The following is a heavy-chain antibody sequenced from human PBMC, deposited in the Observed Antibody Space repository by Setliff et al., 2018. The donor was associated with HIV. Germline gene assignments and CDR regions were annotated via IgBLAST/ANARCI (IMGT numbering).Heavy chain of an antibody. D-gene: IGHD4-4*01. CDR1: GFTFSSYW. J-gene: IGHJ3*02. V-gene: IGHV3-74*01. CDR3: GSFPTITASQDVFDI. Sequence: GGSLRLSCAASGFTFSSYWMHWVRQAPGKGLVWVSLINSDGGTTYYADSVQGRFTISRDNAKNTLYMQMNSLRVEDTAIYYCGSFPTITASQDVFDIWGHGTMVTVSS. CDR2: INSDGGTT.